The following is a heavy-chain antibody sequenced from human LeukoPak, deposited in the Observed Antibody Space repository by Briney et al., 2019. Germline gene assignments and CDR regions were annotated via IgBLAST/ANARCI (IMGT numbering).Heavy chain of an antibody. J-gene: IGHJ4*02. CDR3: GRGGWHYFDY. Sequence: GGSLRLSCAASGFTFSTYWMSWVRQAPGKGLEWVANMKQDGSEIYYVDSVKGRFTISRDNAKNSLYLQTNSLRAEDTAVYYCGRGGWHYFDYWGQGTLVTVSS. V-gene: IGHV3-7*01. CDR2: MKQDGSEI. CDR1: GFTFSTYW.